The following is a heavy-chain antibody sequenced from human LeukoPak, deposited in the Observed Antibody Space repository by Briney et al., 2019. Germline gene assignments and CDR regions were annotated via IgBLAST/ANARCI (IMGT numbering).Heavy chain of an antibody. J-gene: IGHJ4*02. CDR1: GGSISSYY. Sequence: SETLSLTCTVSGGSISSYYWSWIRQPAGKGLEWIGRIYTSGSTNYNPSPKSRVTMSVDTSKNQFSLKLSSVTAADTAVYYCARGNHDYGDLDYWGQGTLVTVSS. CDR3: ARGNHDYGDLDY. V-gene: IGHV4-4*07. CDR2: IYTSGST. D-gene: IGHD4-17*01.